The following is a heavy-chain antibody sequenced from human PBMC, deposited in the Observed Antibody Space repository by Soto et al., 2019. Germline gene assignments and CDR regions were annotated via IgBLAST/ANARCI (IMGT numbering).Heavy chain of an antibody. CDR2: ISSFSNYM. V-gene: IGHV3-21*01. CDR3: ARVAYYYDSSGYFY. CDR1: GFTFNSYS. J-gene: IGHJ4*02. Sequence: GALRLSCAVSGFTFNSYSMNWVRQAPGKGLEWVSSISSFSNYMYYTDSVKGRFTISRDNARNSLCLQMNSLRAEDTAVYYCARVAYYYDSSGYFYWGQGTLVTVSS. D-gene: IGHD3-22*01.